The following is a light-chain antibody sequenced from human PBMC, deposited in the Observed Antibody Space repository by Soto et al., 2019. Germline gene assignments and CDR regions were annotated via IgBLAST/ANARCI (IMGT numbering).Light chain of an antibody. J-gene: IGKJ4*01. Sequence: EVVMTQSPATLSVSLGDRATLSCRASQSVSSNLAWYQQKPGQGPRLLIYGASTRATGFPARFSGSGSGTEFTLTISSLQSEDFAVYYCQQLKSYPLTFGGGTKVDI. CDR1: QSVSSN. CDR3: QQLKSYPLT. V-gene: IGKV3-15*01. CDR2: GAS.